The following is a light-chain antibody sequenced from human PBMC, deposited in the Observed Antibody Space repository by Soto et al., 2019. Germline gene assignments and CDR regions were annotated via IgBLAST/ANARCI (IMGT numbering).Light chain of an antibody. J-gene: IGLJ2*01. Sequence: QSVLTQPASVSGSPGQSITISCTGTNSDVGGYNYVSWYQQHPDKAPKLMIYDVNNRPSGVSNRFSASKSGHTASLTISGLQAEDEADYYCSSFTSTSVVIFGGGTKLTVL. CDR1: NSDVGGYNY. CDR3: SSFTSTSVVI. CDR2: DVN. V-gene: IGLV2-14*01.